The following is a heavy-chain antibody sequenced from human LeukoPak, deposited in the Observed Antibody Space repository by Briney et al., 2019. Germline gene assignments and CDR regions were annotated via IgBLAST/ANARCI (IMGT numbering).Heavy chain of an antibody. V-gene: IGHV7-4-1*02. CDR1: GYTFTTYA. CDR2: INSNSGNP. D-gene: IGHD3-3*01. Sequence: SEKVSCKASGYTFTTYAINRVRHAPGQELEWMGWINSNSGNPTYAQRFTGRFVFSLDTSVSTAYLQISSLKAEDTAVYFCGRRSMVIINDYWGQGTLVTVSS. J-gene: IGHJ4*02. CDR3: GRRSMVIINDY.